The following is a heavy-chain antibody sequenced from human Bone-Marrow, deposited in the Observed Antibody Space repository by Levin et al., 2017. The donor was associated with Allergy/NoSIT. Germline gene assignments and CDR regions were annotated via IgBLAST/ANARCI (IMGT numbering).Heavy chain of an antibody. CDR1: GGTFSSYA. D-gene: IGHD1-1*01. J-gene: IGHJ6*02. CDR3: ARDDNFYYYYGMDV. CDR2: IIPIFGTA. Sequence: GASVKVSCKASGGTFSSYAISWVRQAPGQGLEWMGGIIPIFGTANYAQKFQGRVTITADESTSTAYMELSSLRSEDTAVYYCARDDNFYYYYGMDVWGQGTTVTVSS. V-gene: IGHV1-69*13.